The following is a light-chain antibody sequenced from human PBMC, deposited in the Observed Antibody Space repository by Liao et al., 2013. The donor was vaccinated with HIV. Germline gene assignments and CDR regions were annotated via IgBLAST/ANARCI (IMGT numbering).Light chain of an antibody. Sequence: SYELTQPPSVSVSPGQTARITCSGDALPKQYAYWYQQKPGQAPVLVIYKDSERPSGIPERFSGSSSGTTVTLTISGAQVEDEADYYCYSAADNIGVFGGGTKLTVL. CDR3: YSAADNIGV. CDR1: ALPKQY. V-gene: IGLV3-27*01. J-gene: IGLJ2*01. CDR2: KDS.